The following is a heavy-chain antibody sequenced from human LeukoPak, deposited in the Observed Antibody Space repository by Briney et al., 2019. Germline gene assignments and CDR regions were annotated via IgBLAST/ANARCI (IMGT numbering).Heavy chain of an antibody. J-gene: IGHJ4*02. V-gene: IGHV5-51*01. Sequence: ESLKISCKTSGYSFTTYWIAWVRQMPGKGLEWVGIIHPGRSDIRYSPSFQGPGTISADKSISTAYLQRSSLEASDTAMYYCTRREDRTGYSDYWGQGTLVTVSS. CDR3: TRREDRTGYSDY. CDR1: GYSFTTYW. CDR2: IHPGRSDI. D-gene: IGHD3-22*01.